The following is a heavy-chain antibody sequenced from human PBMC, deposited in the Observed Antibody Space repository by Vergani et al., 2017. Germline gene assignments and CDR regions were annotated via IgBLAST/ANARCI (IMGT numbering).Heavy chain of an antibody. CDR2: ISGSGGST. D-gene: IGHD2-2*01. CDR1: GFTFSSYA. CDR3: AKAGLYCSSTSCHYYYYKDV. V-gene: IGHV3-23*01. J-gene: IGHJ6*03. Sequence: EVQLLESGGGLVQPGGSLRLSCAASGFTFSSYAMSWVRQAPGKGLEWVSAISGSGGSTYYADSVKGRFTISRDNPKNTLYLQMNSLRAEDTAVYYCAKAGLYCSSTSCHYYYYKDVWDKGTTVTVS.